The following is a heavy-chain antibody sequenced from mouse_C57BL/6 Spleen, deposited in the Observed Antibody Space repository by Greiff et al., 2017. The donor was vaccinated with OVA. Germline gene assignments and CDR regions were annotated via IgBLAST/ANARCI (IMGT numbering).Heavy chain of an antibody. CDR2: IYPGSGST. Sequence: QVQLQQPGAELVKPGASVKMSCKASGYTFTSYWITWVKQRPGQGLEWIGDIYPGSGSTNYNEKFKSKATLTVDTSSSTAYMQLSSLTSEDSAVYYCARPSDYYGSSYWYFDVWGTGTTVTVSS. V-gene: IGHV1-55*01. CDR3: ARPSDYYGSSYWYFDV. CDR1: GYTFTSYW. D-gene: IGHD1-1*01. J-gene: IGHJ1*03.